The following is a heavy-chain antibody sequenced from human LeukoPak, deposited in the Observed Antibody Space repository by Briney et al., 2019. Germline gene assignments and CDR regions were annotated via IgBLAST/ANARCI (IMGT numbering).Heavy chain of an antibody. D-gene: IGHD3-10*01. V-gene: IGHV5-51*01. J-gene: IGHJ6*03. CDR2: IYPGDSDT. Sequence: GESLKISCKGSGYSFTSYWIGWVRQMPGKGLEWMGIIYPGDSDTRYSPSFQGQVTISADKSITTAYLQWSSLKASDTAMYYCARQSLSYYYGSGSYRHYYYYYMDVWGKGTTVTVSS. CDR3: ARQSLSYYYGSGSYRHYYYYYMDV. CDR1: GYSFTSYW.